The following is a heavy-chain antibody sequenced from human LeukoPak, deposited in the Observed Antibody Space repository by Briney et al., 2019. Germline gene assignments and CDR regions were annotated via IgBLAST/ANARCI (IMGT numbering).Heavy chain of an antibody. CDR1: GFTFSNAW. CDR3: TTEDDVAD. V-gene: IGHV3-15*01. Sequence: GGSLRLSCAASGFTFSNAWMSWVRQAPGKGLEWVGRIKSNTDGGTTDYAAPVKGRFTISRDDSKNTLYLQMNSLKTEDTAVYYCTTEDDVADWGQGSLVTVSS. CDR2: IKSNTDGGTT. D-gene: IGHD2-21*01. J-gene: IGHJ4*02.